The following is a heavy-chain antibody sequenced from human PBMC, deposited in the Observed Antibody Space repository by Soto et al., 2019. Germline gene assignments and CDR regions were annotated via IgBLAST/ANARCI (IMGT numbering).Heavy chain of an antibody. CDR2: ISGSGGST. J-gene: IGHJ3*02. Sequence: EVQLLESGGGLVQPGGSLRLSCAASGFTFSSYAMSWVRQAPGKGLEWVSAISGSGGSTYYADSVKGRFTISRDNSKNTLYLQMNSLRAEDTAVYYCAKDLKYSSSWYSGAFDIWGQGTMVTVSS. CDR3: AKDLKYSSSWYSGAFDI. CDR1: GFTFSSYA. V-gene: IGHV3-23*01. D-gene: IGHD6-13*01.